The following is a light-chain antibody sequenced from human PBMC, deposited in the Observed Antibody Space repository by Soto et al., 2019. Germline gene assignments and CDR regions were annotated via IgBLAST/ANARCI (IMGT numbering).Light chain of an antibody. CDR2: DAS. Sequence: DIQLTQSPSTLSASVGDRVTITCRARQSISKWLAWYQHKPGKAPNLLIFDASRLHSGVPSRFNASGSGTEFTLTIDGLQPDDFATYYCQQYNHYSSSTFGQGTKLES. J-gene: IGKJ2*01. CDR1: QSISKW. CDR3: QQYNHYSSST. V-gene: IGKV1-5*01.